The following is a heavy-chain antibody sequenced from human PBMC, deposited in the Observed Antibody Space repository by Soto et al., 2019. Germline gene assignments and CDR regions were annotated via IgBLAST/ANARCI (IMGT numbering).Heavy chain of an antibody. CDR1: GFTFSSYA. Sequence: HPGGSLRLSCSASGFTFSSYAMHWVRQAPGKGLEYVSAISSNGGSTYYADSVKGRFTISRDNSKNTLYLQMSSLRAEDTAVYYCVKSRAYSSGWYNYYYGMDVWGQGTTVTVSS. V-gene: IGHV3-64D*06. CDR3: VKSRAYSSGWYNYYYGMDV. D-gene: IGHD6-19*01. CDR2: ISSNGGST. J-gene: IGHJ6*02.